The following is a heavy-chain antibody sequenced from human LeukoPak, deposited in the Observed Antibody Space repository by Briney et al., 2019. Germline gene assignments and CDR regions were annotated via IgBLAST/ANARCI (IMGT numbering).Heavy chain of an antibody. Sequence: GGSLRLSCAASGFTFSSYGMHWVCQAPGKGLEWVAVIWYDGSNKYYADSVKGRFTISRDNSKNTLYLQMNSLRAEDTAVYYCAKDATIVAKTNYFDYWGQGTLVTVSS. D-gene: IGHD2-15*01. CDR1: GFTFSSYG. CDR3: AKDATIVAKTNYFDY. J-gene: IGHJ4*02. V-gene: IGHV3-30*02. CDR2: IWYDGSNK.